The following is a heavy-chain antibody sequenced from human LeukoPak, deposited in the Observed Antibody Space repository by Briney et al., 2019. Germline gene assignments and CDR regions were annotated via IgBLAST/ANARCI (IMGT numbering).Heavy chain of an antibody. V-gene: IGHV3-23*01. CDR1: GFTFSSYA. J-gene: IGHJ4*02. Sequence: GGSLRLSCAASGFTFSSYAMSWVRQAPGKGLEWVSAISGSGDSTYYGDSVKGRFTISRDNAKNSLYLQMNSLRAEDTAVYYCAKDGEYYYDSSGYYAIDYWGQGTLVTVSS. CDR2: ISGSGDST. D-gene: IGHD3-22*01. CDR3: AKDGEYYYDSSGYYAIDY.